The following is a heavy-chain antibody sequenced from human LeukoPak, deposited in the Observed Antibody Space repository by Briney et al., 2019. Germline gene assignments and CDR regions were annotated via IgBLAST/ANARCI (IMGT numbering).Heavy chain of an antibody. CDR1: GFTFSDYY. CDR3: AREELGAFDI. Sequence: GGSLTLSCTASGFTFSDYYKSWIRQAQAKGLERVSYISSSDSSRYYEDPVKERFTTSRDNANNSLYLQMNSLRADDTAVYYCAREELGAFDIWGQGTMVTVSS. D-gene: IGHD1-26*01. V-gene: IGHV3-11*01. J-gene: IGHJ3*02. CDR2: ISSSDSSR.